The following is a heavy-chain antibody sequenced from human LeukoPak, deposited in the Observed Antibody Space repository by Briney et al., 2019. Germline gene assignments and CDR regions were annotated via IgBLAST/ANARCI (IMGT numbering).Heavy chain of an antibody. V-gene: IGHV1-69*13. CDR3: ALSIAAAALSWFDP. CDR2: IIPIFGTA. D-gene: IGHD6-13*01. J-gene: IGHJ5*02. Sequence: GASVKVSCKASGGTFSSYAISWVRQAPGQGLEWMGGIIPIFGTANYAQKFQGRVTITADESTSTAYMELSSLRSEDTAVYYCALSIAAAALSWFDPWGQGTLVTVSS. CDR1: GGTFSSYA.